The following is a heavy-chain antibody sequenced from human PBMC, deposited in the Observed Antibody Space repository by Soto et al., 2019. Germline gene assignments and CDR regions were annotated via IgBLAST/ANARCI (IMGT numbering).Heavy chain of an antibody. J-gene: IGHJ6*02. Sequence: PGGSLRLSCAASGFTFSSYAMSWVRQAPGKGLEWVSAISSSSSYIYYADSVKGRFTISRDNAKNSLYLQMNSLRAEDTAVYYCARMGSQRYYYYGMDVWGQGTTVTVSS. CDR1: GFTFSSYA. CDR3: ARMGSQRYYYYGMDV. D-gene: IGHD6-25*01. CDR2: ISSSSSYI. V-gene: IGHV3-21*01.